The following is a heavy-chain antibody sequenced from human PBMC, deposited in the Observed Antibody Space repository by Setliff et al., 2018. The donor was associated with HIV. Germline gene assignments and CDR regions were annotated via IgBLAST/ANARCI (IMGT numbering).Heavy chain of an antibody. V-gene: IGHV1-46*01. CDR1: GYTLTDHY. Sequence: ASVKVSCKASGYTLTDHYIHWVRQAPGQGLEWMGRINPRDGSTGYAQRFQGRVTMTRDTSRGTVYMELRSLRSDDTAVYYCARISTYYYDSSGYFRADYYYYYMDVWGKGTTVTVSS. J-gene: IGHJ6*03. D-gene: IGHD3-22*01. CDR2: INPRDGST. CDR3: ARISTYYYDSSGYFRADYYYYYMDV.